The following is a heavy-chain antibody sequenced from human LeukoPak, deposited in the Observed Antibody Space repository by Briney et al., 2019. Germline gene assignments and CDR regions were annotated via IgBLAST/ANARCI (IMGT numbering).Heavy chain of an antibody. Sequence: QTSETLSLTCTVSGGSISSYYWSWIRQPPGKGLEWIGYIYYSGSTNYNPSLKSRVTISVDTSKNQFSLKLSSVTAADTAVYYCARGDGSLIDYWGQGTLVTVSS. J-gene: IGHJ4*02. V-gene: IGHV4-59*01. CDR1: GGSISSYY. D-gene: IGHD1-26*01. CDR2: IYYSGST. CDR3: ARGDGSLIDY.